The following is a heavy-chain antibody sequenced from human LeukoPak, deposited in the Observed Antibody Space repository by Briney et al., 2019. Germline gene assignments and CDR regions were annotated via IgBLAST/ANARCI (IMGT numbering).Heavy chain of an antibody. Sequence: PGGSLRLSCAASGFIFSNYWMTWVRQAPGKGLEWVANIKQDGSEKYYVDSVKGRFTISRDNAKNSLYLQMISLRAEDTAVYYCARGRGSYSLDYWGQGTLVTVSS. CDR1: GFIFSNYW. V-gene: IGHV3-7*01. J-gene: IGHJ4*02. CDR3: ARGRGSYSLDY. D-gene: IGHD1-26*01. CDR2: IKQDGSEK.